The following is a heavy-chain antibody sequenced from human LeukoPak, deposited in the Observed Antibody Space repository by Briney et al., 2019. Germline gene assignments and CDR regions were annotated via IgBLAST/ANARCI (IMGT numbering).Heavy chain of an antibody. Sequence: GGSFGLSCEFFGFMVSGNFMIWVAKAPGKGLEWVSVTHTGGSTHYADSVKGRFIISRDISKNTLYLQMNNLRADDTAVYYCARARDFDYWGQGTLVTVSS. CDR2: THTGGST. J-gene: IGHJ4*02. V-gene: IGHV3-66*01. CDR1: GFMVSGNF. CDR3: ARARDFDY.